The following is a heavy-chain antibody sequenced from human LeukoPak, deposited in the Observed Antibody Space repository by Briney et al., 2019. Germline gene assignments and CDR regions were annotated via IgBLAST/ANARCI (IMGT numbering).Heavy chain of an antibody. Sequence: GGSLRLSCAPSGSTFRSYGMHWVRQAPGKGLEWVAVIWYDGSNQYYVDSVKGRFTISRDNCKSTMYLQMSSLRAEDTAVYYCARDRFKEQKVRDCDHGGRGTLVSVFS. V-gene: IGHV3-33*01. CDR3: ARDRFKEQKVRDCDH. CDR2: IWYDGSNQ. J-gene: IGHJ4*02. D-gene: IGHD6-13*01. CDR1: GSTFRSYG.